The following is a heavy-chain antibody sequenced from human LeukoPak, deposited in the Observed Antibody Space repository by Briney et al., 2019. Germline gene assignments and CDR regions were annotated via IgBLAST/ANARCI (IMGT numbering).Heavy chain of an antibody. CDR2: IYYSGST. D-gene: IGHD3-10*01. CDR3: ARALLWFGEPYFDY. J-gene: IGHJ4*02. Sequence: PSETLSLTCTVSGGSISSSSYYWGWIRQPPGKGLEWIGSIYYSGSTYYNPSLKGRVTISVDTSKNQFSLKLSSVTAADTAVYYCARALLWFGEPYFDYWGQGTLVTVSS. V-gene: IGHV4-39*01. CDR1: GGSISSSSYY.